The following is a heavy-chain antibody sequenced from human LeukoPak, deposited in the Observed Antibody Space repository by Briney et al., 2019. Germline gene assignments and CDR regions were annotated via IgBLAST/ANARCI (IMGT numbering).Heavy chain of an antibody. J-gene: IGHJ6*02. CDR1: GGSISSYY. CDR3: ARDPGGMGV. Sequence: SETLSLTCTVSGGSISSYYWSWIRQPPGKGLEWIGYIYYSGSTNYNPSLKSRVTISVDTSKNQFSLKLSSVTAADTAVYYCARDPGGMGVWGQGTTVTVSS. CDR2: IYYSGST. V-gene: IGHV4-59*01.